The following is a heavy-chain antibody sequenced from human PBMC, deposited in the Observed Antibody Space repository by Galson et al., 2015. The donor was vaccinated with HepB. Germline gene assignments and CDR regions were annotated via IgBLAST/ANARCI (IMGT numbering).Heavy chain of an antibody. D-gene: IGHD1-26*01. CDR3: ARAGGEWEPLDF. J-gene: IGHJ4*02. CDR2: ISAYSGNT. V-gene: IGHV1-18*01. Sequence: SVKVSCKASGYSFSTNGIAWVRQAPGQGLEWVGWISAYSGNTKYAENFQDRVVLTAETSTTTAYMELRSLRFDGTALYYCARAGGEWEPLDFWGQGTLVSVSA. CDR1: GYSFSTNG.